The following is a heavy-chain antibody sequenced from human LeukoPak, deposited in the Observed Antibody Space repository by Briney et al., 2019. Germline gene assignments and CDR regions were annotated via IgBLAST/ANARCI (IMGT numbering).Heavy chain of an antibody. CDR3: ARDRGYGYPLLLDAFDI. CDR2: IYYSGST. CDR1: GGSISSGDYY. D-gene: IGHD3-10*01. Sequence: PSETLSLTCTVSGGSISSGDYYWSWIRQPPGKGLEWIGYIYYSGSTNYNPSLKSRVTISVDTSKNQFSLKLSSVTAADTAVYYCARDRGYGYPLLLDAFDIWGQGTMVTVSS. J-gene: IGHJ3*02. V-gene: IGHV4-61*08.